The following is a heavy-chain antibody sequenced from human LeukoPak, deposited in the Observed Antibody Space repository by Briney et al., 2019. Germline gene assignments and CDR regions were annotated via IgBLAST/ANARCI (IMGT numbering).Heavy chain of an antibody. Sequence: GGSLRLSCAASGFSFSTYGMHWVRQATGQGLEWVAVIWHDASADFYGDSVKGRFCISRDDSTSTGYLQMDSLRAEDTALYYCAKDHAGGWAGYFDYWGQGTLVTVSS. CDR1: GFSFSTYG. V-gene: IGHV3-33*06. CDR2: IWHDASAD. D-gene: IGHD6-19*01. CDR3: AKDHAGGWAGYFDY. J-gene: IGHJ4*02.